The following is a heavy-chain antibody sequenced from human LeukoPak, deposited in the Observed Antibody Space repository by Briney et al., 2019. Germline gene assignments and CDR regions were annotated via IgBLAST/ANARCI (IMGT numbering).Heavy chain of an antibody. J-gene: IGHJ4*02. V-gene: IGHV1-2*02. CDR1: GYTFTGYY. D-gene: IGHD3-10*01. CDR2: INPNSGGT. Sequence: ASVKVFCKASGYTFTGYYMHWVRQAPGQGLEWMGWINPNSGGTNYAQKFQGRVTMTRDTSISTAYMELSRLRSDDTAVYYCARLTMVRGVVDYWGQGTLVTVSS. CDR3: ARLTMVRGVVDY.